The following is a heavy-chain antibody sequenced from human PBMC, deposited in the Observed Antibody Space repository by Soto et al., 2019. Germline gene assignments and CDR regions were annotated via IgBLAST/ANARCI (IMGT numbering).Heavy chain of an antibody. CDR2: ISWNSGSI. J-gene: IGHJ6*02. Sequence: GGSLRLSCAASGFTFDDYAMHWVRQAPGKGLEWVSGISWNSGSIGYADSVKGRFTISRDNAKNSLYLQMNSLRAEDTALYYCAKAQMTTEYYYGMDVWGQGTTVTVSS. CDR1: GFTFDDYA. V-gene: IGHV3-9*01. D-gene: IGHD4-17*01. CDR3: AKAQMTTEYYYGMDV.